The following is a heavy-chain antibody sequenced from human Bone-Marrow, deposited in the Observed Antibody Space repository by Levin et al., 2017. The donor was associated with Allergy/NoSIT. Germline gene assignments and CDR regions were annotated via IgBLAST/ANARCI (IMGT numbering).Heavy chain of an antibody. CDR3: ARGARRYSSTVAY. J-gene: IGHJ4*02. V-gene: IGHV4-34*01. Sequence: SETLSLTCAVYGGSFSGYYWSGIRQPPGKGLEWIGEINHSGSTNYNPSLKSRVTISVDTSKNQFSLKLSSVTAADTAVYYCARGARRYSSTVAYWGQGTLVTVSS. CDR1: GGSFSGYY. D-gene: IGHD6-13*01. CDR2: INHSGST.